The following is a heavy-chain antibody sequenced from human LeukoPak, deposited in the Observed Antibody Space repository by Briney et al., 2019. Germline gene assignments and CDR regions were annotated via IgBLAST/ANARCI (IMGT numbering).Heavy chain of an antibody. CDR2: INAGNGNT. D-gene: IGHD3-10*01. Sequence: GASVKVSCKASGYTFTSYAMHWVRQAPGQRLEWMGWINAGNGNTKYSQKFQGRVTITRDTSASTAYMELSSLRSEDTAVYYCARDGGYGSGSYYLRDAFDIWGQGTMVTVSS. CDR1: GYTFTSYA. V-gene: IGHV1-3*01. CDR3: ARDGGYGSGSYYLRDAFDI. J-gene: IGHJ3*02.